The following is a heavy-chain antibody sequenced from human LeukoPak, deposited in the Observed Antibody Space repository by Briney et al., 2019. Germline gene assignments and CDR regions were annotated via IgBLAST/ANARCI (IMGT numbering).Heavy chain of an antibody. V-gene: IGHV4-34*01. Sequence: SETLSLTCAVYGGSFSGYYWSWIRHPPGKGLEWIGEINHSGSTNYNPSLKSRVTISVDTSKNQFSLKLSSVTAADTAVYYCARDVRSRWLVPRGFDYWGQGTLVTVSS. J-gene: IGHJ4*02. CDR1: GGSFSGYY. CDR3: ARDVRSRWLVPRGFDY. D-gene: IGHD6-19*01. CDR2: INHSGST.